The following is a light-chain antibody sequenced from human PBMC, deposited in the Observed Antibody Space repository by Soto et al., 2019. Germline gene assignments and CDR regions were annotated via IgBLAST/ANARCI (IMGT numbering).Light chain of an antibody. CDR1: QRLLQSNGYNY. J-gene: IGKJ1*01. CDR2: LGS. Sequence: DIVMTQSPLSLPVTPGEPASISCRSSQRLLQSNGYNYLDWYLQKPGQSPQLLIYLGSNRASGVPDRFSGSGSGTDFTLKISRVEAEDVGVYYCMQALQTPRTFGQGTKV. CDR3: MQALQTPRT. V-gene: IGKV2-28*01.